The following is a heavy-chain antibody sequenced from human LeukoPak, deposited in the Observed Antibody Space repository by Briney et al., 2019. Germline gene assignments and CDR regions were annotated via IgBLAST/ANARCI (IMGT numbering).Heavy chain of an antibody. D-gene: IGHD1-14*01. CDR1: GGSISSSSCY. CDR3: AREPIRYMDV. CDR2: IYYSGST. J-gene: IGHJ6*03. V-gene: IGHV4-39*02. Sequence: SETPSLTCTVSGGSISSSSCYWGWIRQPPGKGLEWIGSIYYSGSTYYNPSLKSRVTISVDTSKNQFSPKLSSVTAADTAVYYCAREPIRYMDVWGKGTTVTVSS.